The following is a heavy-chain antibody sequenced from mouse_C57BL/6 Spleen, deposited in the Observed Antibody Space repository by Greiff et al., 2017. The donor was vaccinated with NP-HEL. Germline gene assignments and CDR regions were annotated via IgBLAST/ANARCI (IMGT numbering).Heavy chain of an antibody. CDR3: ARDHGFDYAMDY. CDR1: GYSITSGYY. J-gene: IGHJ4*01. V-gene: IGHV3-6*01. CDR2: ISYDGSN. Sequence: EVQRVESGPGLVKPSQSLSLTCSVTGYSITSGYYWNWIRQFPGNKLEWMGYISYDGSNNYNPSLKNRISITRDTSKNQFFLKLNSVTTEDTATYYCARDHGFDYAMDYWGQGTSVTVSS.